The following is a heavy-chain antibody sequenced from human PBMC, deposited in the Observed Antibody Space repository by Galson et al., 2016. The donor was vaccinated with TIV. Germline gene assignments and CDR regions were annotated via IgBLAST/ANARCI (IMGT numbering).Heavy chain of an antibody. J-gene: IGHJ4*02. CDR3: ARDPGYFGY. D-gene: IGHD2-15*01. CDR2: INAGNGNT. Sequence: SVKVSCKASGYTFTNYIMHWVRQAPGQRLEWMGWINAGNGNTKYSPRFQGRVTITRDTSASTAYMELSSLRSEDTAVYYCARDPGYFGYWGQGTLVTVSS. V-gene: IGHV1-3*01. CDR1: GYTFTNYI.